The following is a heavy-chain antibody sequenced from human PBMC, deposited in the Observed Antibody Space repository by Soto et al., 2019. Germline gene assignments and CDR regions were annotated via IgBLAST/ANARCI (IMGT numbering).Heavy chain of an antibody. D-gene: IGHD5-12*01. CDR2: IWYDGSNK. CDR1: GFTFSSYG. V-gene: IGHV3-33*01. J-gene: IGHJ4*02. Sequence: GGSLRLSCAASGFTFSSYGMHWVRQAPGKGLEWVAVIWYDGSNKYYADSVKGRFTISRDNSKNTLYLQMNSLRAEDTAVYYCARDISGDGYNYFVYWGQVSLVTFSS. CDR3: ARDISGDGYNYFVY.